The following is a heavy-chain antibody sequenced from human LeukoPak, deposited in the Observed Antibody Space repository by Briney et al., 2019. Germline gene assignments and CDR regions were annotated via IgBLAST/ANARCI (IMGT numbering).Heavy chain of an antibody. CDR2: INPSGGST. Sequence: ASVKVSCKASGYTFTSYYMHWVRQAPGQGLEWMGIINPSGGSTSYAQKSQGRVTMTRDTSTSTVYMELSSLRSEDTAVYYCARGGRITMIVVVPTSFDYWGQGTLVTVSS. CDR1: GYTFTSYY. V-gene: IGHV1-46*01. D-gene: IGHD3-22*01. CDR3: ARGGRITMIVVVPTSFDY. J-gene: IGHJ4*02.